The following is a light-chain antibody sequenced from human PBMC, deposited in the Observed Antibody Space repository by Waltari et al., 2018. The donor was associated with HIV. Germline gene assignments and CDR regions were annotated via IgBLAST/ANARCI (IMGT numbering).Light chain of an antibody. CDR2: DVS. CDR1: TTLIGGYNY. CDR3: CSYAGSYTVV. V-gene: IGLV2-11*01. J-gene: IGLJ2*01. Sequence: QSALTQPASVSGSPGQSVTISCTGTTTLIGGYNYVSWYQQHPGKAPKLMIYDVSKRPSGVPDRFSGSKSGNTASLTISGLQAEDEADYYCCSYAGSYTVVFGGGTKLTVL.